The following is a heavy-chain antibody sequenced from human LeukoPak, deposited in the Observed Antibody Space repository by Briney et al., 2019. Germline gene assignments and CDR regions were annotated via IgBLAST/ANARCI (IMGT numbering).Heavy chain of an antibody. V-gene: IGHV3-15*01. CDR2: IKSKIDGGTT. J-gene: IGHJ4*02. CDR3: TTVRRLLLLIDF. Sequence: GGSLRLSCAASGFTFNNAWMTWVRQAPGKGLEWVGRIKSKIDGGTTDYAAPVKDRFTISRDDPKNTLYLQMNSLKTEDTAVYYCTTVRRLLLLIDFWGRGTQVTVSS. CDR1: GFTFNNAW. D-gene: IGHD2-15*01.